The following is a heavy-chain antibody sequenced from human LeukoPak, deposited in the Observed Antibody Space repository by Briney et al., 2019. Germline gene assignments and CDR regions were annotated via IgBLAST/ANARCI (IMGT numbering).Heavy chain of an antibody. D-gene: IGHD3-22*01. V-gene: IGHV1-18*01. CDR2: IGASNGNT. CDR3: ARDLYYFDSRGNYFVTFDI. J-gene: IGHJ3*02. Sequence: GSVRVSCKASGYTFTSFGLSWVRRAPGQGLEWMGWIGASNGNTYYAQKFQGRATIPTDTPMTTAYMELRSLRSDDTAVYYCARDLYYFDSRGNYFVTFDIWDQGTLDTVPS. CDR1: GYTFTSFG.